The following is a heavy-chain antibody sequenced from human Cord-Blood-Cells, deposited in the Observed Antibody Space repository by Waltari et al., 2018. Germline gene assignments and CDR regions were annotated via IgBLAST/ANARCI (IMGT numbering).Heavy chain of an antibody. CDR1: GYTFTTYD. D-gene: IGHD6-13*01. V-gene: IGHV1-8*03. J-gene: IGHJ4*02. Sequence: QVQLVQSGAEVKKPGASVKVSCKASGYTFTTYDINWVRPATGQGLEWMGWMNPNSGNTGYAQKFQGRVTITRNTSISTAYMELSSLRSEDTAVYYCARASYSSSWYYFDYWGQGTLVTVSS. CDR3: ARASYSSSWYYFDY. CDR2: MNPNSGNT.